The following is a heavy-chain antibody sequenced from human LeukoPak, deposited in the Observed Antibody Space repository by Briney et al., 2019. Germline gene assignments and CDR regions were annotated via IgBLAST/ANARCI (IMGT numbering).Heavy chain of an antibody. V-gene: IGHV1-2*02. CDR2: INPNSGGT. CDR3: ARDRVVVPAAFDY. CDR1: GYTFTAYY. Sequence: GASVKVSCKASGYTFTAYYMHWVRQAPGQGLEWMGWINPNSGGTNYAQKFQGRVTMTRDTSISTAYMELSRLRSDDTAVYYRARDRVVVPAAFDYWGQGTLVTVSS. D-gene: IGHD2-2*01. J-gene: IGHJ4*02.